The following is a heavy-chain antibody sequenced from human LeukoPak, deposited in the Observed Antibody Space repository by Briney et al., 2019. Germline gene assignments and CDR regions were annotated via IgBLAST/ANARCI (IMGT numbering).Heavy chain of an antibody. Sequence: GGSLRLSCAASGFTFSSYAMSWVRQAPGKGPEWVSAISGSGGSTYYADSVKGRFTISKDNSKNTLYLQMNSLRAEDTAVYYCAKGRGYCSGGSCYQEYWGQGTLVTVSS. J-gene: IGHJ4*02. V-gene: IGHV3-23*01. CDR1: GFTFSSYA. CDR3: AKGRGYCSGGSCYQEY. D-gene: IGHD2-15*01. CDR2: ISGSGGST.